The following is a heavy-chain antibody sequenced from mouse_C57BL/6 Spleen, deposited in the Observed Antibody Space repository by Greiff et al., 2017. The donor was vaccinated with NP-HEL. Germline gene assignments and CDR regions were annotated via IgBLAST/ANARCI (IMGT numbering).Heavy chain of an antibody. Sequence: QVQLQQSGAELVKPGASVKMSCKASGYTFTSYWITWVKQRPGQGLEWIGDIYPGSGSTNYNEKFKSKATLTVDTSSSTAYMQLSSLTSEDSAVYYCARWVLRRQRGYFDVWGTGTTVTVSS. CDR2: IYPGSGST. CDR1: GYTFTSYW. V-gene: IGHV1-55*01. CDR3: ARWVLRRQRGYFDV. D-gene: IGHD2-4*01. J-gene: IGHJ1*03.